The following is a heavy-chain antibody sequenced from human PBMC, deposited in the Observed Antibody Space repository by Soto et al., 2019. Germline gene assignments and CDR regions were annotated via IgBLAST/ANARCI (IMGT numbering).Heavy chain of an antibody. CDR2: VYSTGGT. CDR1: SGPSSSHN. Sequence: QVQLQQSGPGLVKPSETLSLTCSVSSGPSSSHNWGWIRQPPGRGLEWIGYVYSTGGTSYNLSLKSRVTISADASTTPISLTLTSVTAADTAVYYCVRQGIGNLHGLVDVWGQGTTVRVSS. V-gene: IGHV4-59*08. J-gene: IGHJ6*02. D-gene: IGHD1-1*01. CDR3: VRQGIGNLHGLVDV.